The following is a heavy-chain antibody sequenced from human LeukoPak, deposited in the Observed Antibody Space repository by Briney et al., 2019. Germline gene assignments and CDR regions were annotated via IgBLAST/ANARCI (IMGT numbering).Heavy chain of an antibody. D-gene: IGHD3-10*01. Sequence: SETLSLTCTVSGGSISSYYWSWIRQPPGKGLEWIGYIYYSGSTTYYPSLKNRVTISVDTSKNQFSLKLSSVTAADTAVYYCARLPTYGSGRGGYFDYWGQGTLVTVSS. CDR1: GGSISSYY. CDR3: ARLPTYGSGRGGYFDY. J-gene: IGHJ4*02. V-gene: IGHV4-59*08. CDR2: IYYSGST.